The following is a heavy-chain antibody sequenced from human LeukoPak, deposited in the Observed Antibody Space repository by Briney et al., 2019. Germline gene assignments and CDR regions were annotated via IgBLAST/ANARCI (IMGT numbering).Heavy chain of an antibody. CDR2: IASKTYGGTA. CDR3: SRDQTPYY. J-gene: IGHJ4*02. V-gene: IGHV3-49*04. CDR1: GFSFSSNS. Sequence: PGGSLRLSCAASGFSFSSNSMNWVRQAPGKGLEWVGFIASKTYGGTAEYAASVKGRFTISRDDSKSIAYLQMNSLKTEDTAVYFCSRDQTPYYWGQGTLVTVSS.